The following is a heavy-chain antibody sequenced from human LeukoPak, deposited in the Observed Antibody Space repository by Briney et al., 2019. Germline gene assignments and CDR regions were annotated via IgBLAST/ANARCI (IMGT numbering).Heavy chain of an antibody. CDR2: IYYSGSA. D-gene: IGHD1-26*01. CDR1: GGSISSYY. Sequence: SETLSLTCTVSGGSISSYYWSWIRQPPGKGLEWIGYIYYSGSANYNPSLKSRVTISVDTSKNQFSLKLSPVTAADTAVYYCARASGSSDFDYWGQGTLVTVSS. CDR3: ARASGSSDFDY. V-gene: IGHV4-59*01. J-gene: IGHJ4*02.